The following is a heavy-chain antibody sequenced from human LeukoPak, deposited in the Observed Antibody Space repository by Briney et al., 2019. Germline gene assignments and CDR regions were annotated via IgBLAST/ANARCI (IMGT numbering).Heavy chain of an antibody. V-gene: IGHV4-34*01. CDR3: ASGGAATVTPNWFDP. Sequence: PSETLSLTCAVYGGSFSGYYWSWIRQPPGKGLEWIGEINHSGSTNYNPSLKSLVTISVDTSKNQFSLKLSSVTAADTAVYYCASGGAATVTPNWFDPWGQGTLVTVSS. D-gene: IGHD4-17*01. J-gene: IGHJ5*02. CDR1: GGSFSGYY. CDR2: INHSGST.